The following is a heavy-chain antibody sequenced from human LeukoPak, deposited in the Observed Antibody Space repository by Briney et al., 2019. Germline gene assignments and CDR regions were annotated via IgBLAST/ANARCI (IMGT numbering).Heavy chain of an antibody. Sequence: SGTLSLTCSVSGAPLKSHYWTWIRQSPGKGLEWIGHIYFSETTKYNPSLKSRASIPADISKNQFSLNLRSVTAADTAVYCVSVYEYGDHFTWGRGTQVLVSS. CDR3: SVYEYGDHFT. CDR1: GAPLKSHY. J-gene: IGHJ4*02. D-gene: IGHD4-17*01. CDR2: IYFSETT. V-gene: IGHV4-59*11.